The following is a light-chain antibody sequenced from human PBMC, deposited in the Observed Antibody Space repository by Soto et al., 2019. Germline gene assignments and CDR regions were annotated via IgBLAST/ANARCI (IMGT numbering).Light chain of an antibody. Sequence: EIQMTHSPSSLSASVLDRVTITFRASQSISTYLNWYQQKVGLAPKLLIYAASSLQSGVPSRFSGSGSGTDFTLTISSLQPEDFATYYCQQTYSSPPTFGQGTKVDI. CDR3: QQTYSSPPT. V-gene: IGKV1-39*01. CDR1: QSISTY. J-gene: IGKJ1*01. CDR2: AAS.